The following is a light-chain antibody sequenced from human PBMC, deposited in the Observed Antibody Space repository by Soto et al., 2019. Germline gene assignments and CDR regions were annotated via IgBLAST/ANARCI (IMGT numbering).Light chain of an antibody. J-gene: IGKJ1*01. V-gene: IGKV1-5*01. CDR3: QQYNSYSST. CDR1: QSISGC. Sequence: DIQMTQSPSTLSASVGDRVTMTCRASQSISGCLAWYQQIPGKAPKLLIYDASSLDSGVPSRFSGSGSGTEFTLTISSLQPDDFATYYCQQYNSYSSTFGQGTKVDIK. CDR2: DAS.